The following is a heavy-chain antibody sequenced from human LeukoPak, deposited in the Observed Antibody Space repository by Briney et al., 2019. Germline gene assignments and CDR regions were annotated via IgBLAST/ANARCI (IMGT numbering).Heavy chain of an antibody. CDR1: GFTFSSYS. Sequence: GGSLRLSCAASGFTFSSYSMNWVRQAPGKGLEWVSYISSSSSTIYYADSVKGRFTIPRDNAKNSLYLQMNSLRAEDTAVYYCARAPGYDFWSGYYVPGGYYFDYWGQGTLVTVSS. D-gene: IGHD3-3*01. J-gene: IGHJ4*02. CDR2: ISSSSSTI. CDR3: ARAPGYDFWSGYYVPGGYYFDY. V-gene: IGHV3-48*01.